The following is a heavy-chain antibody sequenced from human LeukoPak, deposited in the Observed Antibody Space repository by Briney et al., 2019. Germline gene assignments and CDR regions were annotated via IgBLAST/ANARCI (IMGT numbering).Heavy chain of an antibody. CDR3: ARERTLDNWNGNAFDI. CDR1: SSYW. J-gene: IGHJ3*02. D-gene: IGHD1-20*01. V-gene: IGHV3-7*01. CDR2: IKQDGSEK. Sequence: SGGSLRLSCAAFSSYWMSWVRQAPGKGLEWVANIKQDGSEKYYVDSVKGRFTVSRDNAKNSSYLQMNSLRAEDTAVYYCARERTLDNWNGNAFDIWGQGTMVTVSS.